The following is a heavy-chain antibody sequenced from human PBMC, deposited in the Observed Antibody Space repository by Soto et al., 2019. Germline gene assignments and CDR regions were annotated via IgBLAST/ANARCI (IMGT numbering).Heavy chain of an antibody. V-gene: IGHV3-21*01. CDR1: GFTFSSYS. D-gene: IGHD5-12*01. J-gene: IGHJ6*02. CDR2: ISSSSSYI. CDR3: ARDGDSGPPGYYYYYYGMDV. Sequence: EVQLVESGGGLVKPGGSRRLSCAASGFTFSSYSMNWVRQAPGKGLEWVSSISSSSSYIYYADSVKGRFTISRDNAKNSLYLQMNRLRAEVKAVYYCARDGDSGPPGYYYYYYGMDVWGQGTTVTVSS.